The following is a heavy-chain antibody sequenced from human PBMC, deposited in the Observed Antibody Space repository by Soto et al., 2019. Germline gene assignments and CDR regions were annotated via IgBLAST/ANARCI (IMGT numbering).Heavy chain of an antibody. CDR2: ISGSGGST. D-gene: IGHD3-22*01. V-gene: IGHV3-23*01. Sequence: GGSLRLSCAASGFTFSSHAMSWVRQAPGKGLEWVSAISGSGGSTYYADSVKGRFTISRDNSKNTLYLQMNSLRAEDTAVYYCAKVDRSAGYYYDSSGPSFDYWGQGTLVTVSS. CDR3: AKVDRSAGYYYDSSGPSFDY. J-gene: IGHJ4*02. CDR1: GFTFSSHA.